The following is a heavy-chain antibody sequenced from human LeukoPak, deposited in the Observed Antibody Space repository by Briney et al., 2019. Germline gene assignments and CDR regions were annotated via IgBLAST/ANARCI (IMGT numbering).Heavy chain of an antibody. D-gene: IGHD3-3*01. Sequence: PSETLSLTCAVSGGSIARSHYYWSWIRQPPGKGLEWIGSSDDSGRTYYNPSLKSRVTISVDTSKNQFSLKLSSVTAADTAIYYCQSRFLEWLLDYWGQGTLVTVSS. J-gene: IGHJ4*02. CDR1: GGSIARSHYY. CDR2: SDDSGRT. CDR3: QSRFLEWLLDY. V-gene: IGHV4-39*01.